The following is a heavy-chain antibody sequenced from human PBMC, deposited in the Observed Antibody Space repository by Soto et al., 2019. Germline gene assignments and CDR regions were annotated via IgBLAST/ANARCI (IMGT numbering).Heavy chain of an antibody. CDR3: AKGELLWFGESLGPFDY. CDR2: ISGSGGST. D-gene: IGHD3-10*01. J-gene: IGHJ4*02. V-gene: IGHV3-23*01. Sequence: GGSLRLSCAASGFTFSSYAMSWVRQAPGKGLEWVSAISGSGGSTYYADSVKGRFTISRDNSKNTLYLQMNSLRAEDTAVYYCAKGELLWFGESLGPFDYWGQGTLVTVSS. CDR1: GFTFSSYA.